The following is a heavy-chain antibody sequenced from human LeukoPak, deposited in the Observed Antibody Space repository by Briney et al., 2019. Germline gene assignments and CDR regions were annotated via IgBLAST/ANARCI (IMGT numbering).Heavy chain of an antibody. D-gene: IGHD5/OR15-5a*01. CDR1: GYSISSGYY. CDR2: IYDSGST. CDR3: ARQSTYHYFDY. J-gene: IGHJ4*02. Sequence: SETQSLTCAVSGYSISSGYYWGWIRQPPGKGLEWIVSIYDSGSTYYNPSLKSRVTISVDTSKNQFSLKLSSVTAADTAVYYCARQSTYHYFDYWGQGTLVTVSS. V-gene: IGHV4-38-2*01.